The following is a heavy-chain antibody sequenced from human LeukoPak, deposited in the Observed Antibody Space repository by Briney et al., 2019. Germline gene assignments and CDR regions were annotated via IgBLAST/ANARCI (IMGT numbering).Heavy chain of an antibody. J-gene: IGHJ4*02. CDR2: ISSSGSTI. V-gene: IGHV3-48*03. Sequence: GGSLRLSCAASGFTFSSYEMHWVRQSPGKGLEWVSYISSSGSTIYYADSVKGRFTIPRDNAKNSLYLQMNSLRAEDTAVYYCARDYGGSSPFDYWGQGTLVTVSS. D-gene: IGHD4-23*01. CDR3: ARDYGGSSPFDY. CDR1: GFTFSSYE.